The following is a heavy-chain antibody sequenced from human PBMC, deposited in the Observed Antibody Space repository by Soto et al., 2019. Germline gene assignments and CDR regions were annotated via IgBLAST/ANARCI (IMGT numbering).Heavy chain of an antibody. CDR3: ARDLEVVITAEYFQH. V-gene: IGHV3-7*03. J-gene: IGHJ1*01. CDR1: GFTFSSYW. Sequence: GGSLRLSCVASGFTFSSYWMSWVRQAPGKGLEWVANIKSDGSEMYYVDSVKDRFTISRDNARKSLYLQMNSLRVEDTALYYCARDLEVVITAEYFQHWGQGTLVTVSS. CDR2: IKSDGSEM. D-gene: IGHD3-22*01.